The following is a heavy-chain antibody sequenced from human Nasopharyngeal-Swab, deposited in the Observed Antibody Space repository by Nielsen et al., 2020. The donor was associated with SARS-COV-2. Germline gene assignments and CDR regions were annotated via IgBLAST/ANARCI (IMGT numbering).Heavy chain of an antibody. CDR1: GGSLNSISYY. V-gene: IGHV4-39*07. CDR3: ARGYSSGWYPFDY. D-gene: IGHD6-19*01. CDR2: IYYSGST. Sequence: SETLSLTCTVSGGSLNSISYYWGWIRQPPGKGLEWIGSIYYSGSTYYNPSLKSRVTISVDTSKNQFSLKLSSVTAADTAVYYCARGYSSGWYPFDYWGQGTLVTVSS. J-gene: IGHJ4*02.